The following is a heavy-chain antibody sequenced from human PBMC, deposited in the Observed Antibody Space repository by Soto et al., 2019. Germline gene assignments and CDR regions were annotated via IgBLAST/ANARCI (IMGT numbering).Heavy chain of an antibody. CDR2: IIPIFDIT. CDR3: ARPDEGGYSSNHHYYYALDV. J-gene: IGHJ6*02. CDR1: GGTFRSYS. V-gene: IGHV1-69*01. Sequence: QVQLVQSGAVVKKPGSSVKVSCKASGGTFRSYSISWVRQAPGQGLEWMGGIIPIFDITNYAQKFQGRVTITADESTSTAYMELSSLGSDDTAVYYCARPDEGGYSSNHHYYYALDVWGQGTTVTV. D-gene: IGHD3-22*01.